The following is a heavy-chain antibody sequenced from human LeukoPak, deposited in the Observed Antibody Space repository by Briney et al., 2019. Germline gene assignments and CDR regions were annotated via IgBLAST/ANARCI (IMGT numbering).Heavy chain of an antibody. J-gene: IGHJ4*02. CDR1: GFTFDDYT. Sequence: GGSLRLSCAASGFTFDDYTMHWVGQAPGKGLEWVSLIIWDGSTTYYADSVKGRFTISRDNSKNSLYLQMNSLRTEDTALSYCAKGGSSYSEMDYWGQGTLVTVSS. CDR2: IIWDGSTT. D-gene: IGHD4-11*01. CDR3: AKGGSSYSEMDY. V-gene: IGHV3-43*01.